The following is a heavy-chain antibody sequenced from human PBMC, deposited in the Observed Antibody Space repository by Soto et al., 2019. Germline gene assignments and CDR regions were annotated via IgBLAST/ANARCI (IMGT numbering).Heavy chain of an antibody. CDR3: AKWGYGAGSLDY. Sequence: EVQLLESGGGLVQPGGSLRLSCAASGFPFRRYAMSWVRQAPGKGLEWVSAISGSGGSTYYADSVKGRCTIPRDNSKNSLYLQMNSLRAEDTAVYYCAKWGYGAGSLDYWGQGTLVTVSS. J-gene: IGHJ4*02. CDR1: GFPFRRYA. V-gene: IGHV3-23*01. CDR2: ISGSGGST. D-gene: IGHD3-10*01.